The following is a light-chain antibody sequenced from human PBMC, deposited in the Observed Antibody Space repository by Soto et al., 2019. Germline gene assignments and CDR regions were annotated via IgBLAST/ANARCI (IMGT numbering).Light chain of an antibody. CDR1: QSISSY. Sequence: DIQMTQSPSSLSASVGDRVTITCRARQSISSYLNWYQQKPGKAPKLLIYAASSLQSGVPSRFSGSGSGTDFTLTISSLQPEDFATYYCQQSYSTPPFFGGGTKVEIK. CDR3: QQSYSTPPF. V-gene: IGKV1-39*01. CDR2: AAS. J-gene: IGKJ4*01.